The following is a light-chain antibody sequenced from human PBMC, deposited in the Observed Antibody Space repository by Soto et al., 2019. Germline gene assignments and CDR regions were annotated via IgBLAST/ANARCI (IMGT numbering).Light chain of an antibody. CDR3: QHYNSYSEA. Sequence: EIVLTQSPGPLSLSPGESGTLSCRASESLSSHSIAWYQQKPGQAPRLLIYGPSGRATGIPDRISGSGSGTDFTLTISSLQPDDFATYYCQHYNSYSEAFGQGTKV. CDR1: ESLSSHS. J-gene: IGKJ1*01. CDR2: GPS. V-gene: IGKV3-20*01.